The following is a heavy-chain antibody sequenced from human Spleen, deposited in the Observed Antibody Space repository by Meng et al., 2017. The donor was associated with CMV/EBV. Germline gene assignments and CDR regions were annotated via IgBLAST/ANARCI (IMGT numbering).Heavy chain of an antibody. V-gene: IGHV3-30*19. CDR1: GFTFSSHG. CDR3: ARGGPGGYYDFWSGSDY. CDR2: ISYDGSNK. D-gene: IGHD3-3*01. Sequence: GESLKISCVASGFTFSSHGMHWVRQAPGKGLEWVAVISYDGSNKYYADSVKGRFTISRDNSKNTLYLQMNSLRAEDTAVYYCARGGPGGYYDFWSGSDYWGQGTLVTVSS. J-gene: IGHJ4*02.